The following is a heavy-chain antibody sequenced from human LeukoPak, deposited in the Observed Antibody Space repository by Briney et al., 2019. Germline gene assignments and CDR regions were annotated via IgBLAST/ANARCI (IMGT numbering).Heavy chain of an antibody. Sequence: SETLSLTCTVSGGSISSYYWSWIRQPPGKGLEWIGYIYYSGSTNYNPSLKRRVTISVDTSKNQFSLNLSSVTAADTAVYYCARSYYDNSGYAFHIWGQGTMVTISS. CDR3: ARSYYDNSGYAFHI. J-gene: IGHJ3*02. CDR1: GGSISSYY. V-gene: IGHV4-59*01. CDR2: IYYSGST. D-gene: IGHD3-22*01.